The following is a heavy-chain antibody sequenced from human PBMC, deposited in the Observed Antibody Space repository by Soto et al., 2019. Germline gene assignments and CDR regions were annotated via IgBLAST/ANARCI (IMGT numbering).Heavy chain of an antibody. J-gene: IGHJ6*02. Sequence: GASVKVSCKASAYTFTSYCISWVRQAPGQGLEWVGWVSAYNGNSNYAQKYEGRVTMTTDTSTSTAYMELSSLRSDDTAVYYCARIADCSTTSCSFPSRFHVRGYYYYYGLDVWGQGTTVTVSS. CDR2: VSAYNGNS. CDR3: ARIADCSTTSCSFPSRFHVRGYYYYYGLDV. CDR1: AYTFTSYC. D-gene: IGHD2-2*01. V-gene: IGHV1-18*04.